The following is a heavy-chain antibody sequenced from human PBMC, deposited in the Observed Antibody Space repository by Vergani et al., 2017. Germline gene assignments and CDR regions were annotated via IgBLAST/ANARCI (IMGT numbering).Heavy chain of an antibody. D-gene: IGHD2-21*02. J-gene: IGHJ4*02. CDR3: ARTYCGGDCFHFDY. CDR1: GFSLSTSGMC. V-gene: IGHV2-70*17. CDR2: IDWDDDK. Sequence: QVTLRESGPALVKPTQTLTLTCTFSGFSLSTSGMCVSWIRQPPGKALEWLARIDWDDDKFYSTSLKTRLTISKDTSKNQVVLTMTNMDPVDTATYYCARTYCGGDCFHFDYWGQGTLVTVSS.